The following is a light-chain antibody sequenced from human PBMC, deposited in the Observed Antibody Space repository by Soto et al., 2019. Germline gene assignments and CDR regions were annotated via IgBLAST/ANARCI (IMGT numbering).Light chain of an antibody. J-gene: IGLJ2*01. CDR2: EVS. CDR1: SSDVGGYNY. CDR3: SSYTSSSTPYVV. V-gene: IGLV2-14*01. Sequence: QSVLTQPRSVSGSPGQSVTISCTGTSSDVGGYNYVSWYQQHPGKAPKLMIYEVSNRPSGVSNRFSGSKSGNTASLTISGLQAEDEADYYCSSYTSSSTPYVVFGGGTKLTVL.